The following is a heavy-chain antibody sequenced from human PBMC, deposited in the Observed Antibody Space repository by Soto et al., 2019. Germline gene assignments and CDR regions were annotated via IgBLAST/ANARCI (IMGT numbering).Heavy chain of an antibody. CDR1: GFTFSSYG. J-gene: IGHJ6*02. CDR2: IWYDGSNK. Sequence: QVQLVESGGGVVQPGRSVRLSCAASGFTFSSYGMHWVRQAPGKGLEWVAVIWYDGSNKYYADSVKGRFTISRDNSKNTLYLQMKSLRAEDTAVYYCARDLFHCGMDVWGQGTTVTVSS. CDR3: ARDLFHCGMDV. V-gene: IGHV3-33*01. D-gene: IGHD3-10*01.